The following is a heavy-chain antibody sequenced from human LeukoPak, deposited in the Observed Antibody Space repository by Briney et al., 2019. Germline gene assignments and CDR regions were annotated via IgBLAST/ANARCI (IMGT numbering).Heavy chain of an antibody. V-gene: IGHV3-23*01. CDR2: ISDSGGST. CDR3: AKLTLLGYCSGGSCYDRRVFDY. J-gene: IGHJ4*02. D-gene: IGHD2-15*01. Sequence: GGSLRLSCAASGFTFSSYAMSWVRQAPGKGLEWVSTISDSGGSTHYADSVKGRFTISRDNPKNTLYLQMNSLRAEDTAVYYCAKLTLLGYCSGGSCYDRRVFDYWGQGTLVTVSS. CDR1: GFTFSSYA.